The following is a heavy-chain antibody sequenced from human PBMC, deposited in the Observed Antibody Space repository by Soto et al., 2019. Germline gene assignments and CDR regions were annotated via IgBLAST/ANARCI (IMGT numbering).Heavy chain of an antibody. CDR2: IIPIFGTA. CDR1: GGTFSSYA. D-gene: IGHD3-22*01. Sequence: QVQLVQSGAEVKKPGSSVKVSCKASGGTFSSYAISWVRQAPGQGLEWMGGIIPIFGTANYAQKFQGRVTITADESTSTAYMELSSLRSEDTVVYYCALSPPYYYDSSGPLRGYCDYWGEGILVVVSS. V-gene: IGHV1-69*01. CDR3: ALSPPYYYDSSGPLRGYCDY. J-gene: IGHJ4*02.